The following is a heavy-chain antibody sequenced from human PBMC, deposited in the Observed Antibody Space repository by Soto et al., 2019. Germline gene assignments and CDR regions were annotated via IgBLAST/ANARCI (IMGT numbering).Heavy chain of an antibody. Sequence: SGPTLVNPTQTLTLTCTFSGFSLSTSGMCVSWIRQPPGKALEWLALIDWDDDKYYSTSLKTRLTISKDTSKNQVVLTMTSMEPVDTATYYCARMRLEYYYDSSGYVFDYWGQGTLVTVSS. CDR3: ARMRLEYYYDSSGYVFDY. CDR1: GFSLSTSGMC. J-gene: IGHJ4*02. V-gene: IGHV2-70*01. D-gene: IGHD3-22*01. CDR2: IDWDDDK.